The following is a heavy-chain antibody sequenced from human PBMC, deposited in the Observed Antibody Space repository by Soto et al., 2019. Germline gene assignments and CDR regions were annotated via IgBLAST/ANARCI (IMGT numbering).Heavy chain of an antibody. V-gene: IGHV3-23*01. CDR3: AKGIAVAGGWEDYYYYYGMDV. CDR1: GFTFSSYA. Sequence: GGSLRLSCAASGFTFSSYAMSWVRQAPGKGLEWVSAISGSGGSTYYADSVKGRFTISRDNSKNTLYLQMNSLRAEDTAVYYCAKGIAVAGGWEDYYYYYGMDVWGQGTTVTVSS. CDR2: ISGSGGST. J-gene: IGHJ6*02. D-gene: IGHD6-19*01.